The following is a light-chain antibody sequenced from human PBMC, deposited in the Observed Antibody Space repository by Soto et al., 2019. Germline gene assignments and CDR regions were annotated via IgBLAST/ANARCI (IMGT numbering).Light chain of an antibody. CDR2: RAS. Sequence: EIVLTQSPDTLSLSPGERATLSCRASQSVSSGFLAWYQQKPGQAPRLLIYRASTRATGIPDRFTGSGSGTDFTLTISRLEPEDFAVYYCQQDESSPLTFGGGTKVEIK. V-gene: IGKV3-20*01. CDR3: QQDESSPLT. CDR1: QSVSSGF. J-gene: IGKJ4*01.